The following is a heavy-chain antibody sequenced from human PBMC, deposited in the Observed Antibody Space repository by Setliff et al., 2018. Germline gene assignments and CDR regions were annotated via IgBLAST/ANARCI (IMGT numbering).Heavy chain of an antibody. CDR2: IYPGDSHT. CDR1: GYSFSNFW. CDR3: ARLSTGEPFDY. Sequence: PGESLKISCKGSGYSFSNFWIGWVRQMPGKGLEWMGIIYPGDSHTRYSPSFQGQVTMSVDKSISTAYLQWSSLKASDTAMYYCARLSTGEPFDYWGQGTLVTVSS. D-gene: IGHD4-17*01. V-gene: IGHV5-51*01. J-gene: IGHJ4*02.